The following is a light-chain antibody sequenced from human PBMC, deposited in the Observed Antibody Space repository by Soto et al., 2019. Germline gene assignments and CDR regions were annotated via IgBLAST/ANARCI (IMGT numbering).Light chain of an antibody. V-gene: IGKV3-11*01. CDR3: QQRSNGPLT. J-gene: IGKJ4*01. Sequence: EIVLTQSPATLSLSPGERATLSCRASQSVSSYLAWYQQNPGQAPRLLIYDASNRATGIPARFSGSESGTDFTLTISSLETEDFAVYYCQQRSNGPLTFGGGTKVEIK. CDR2: DAS. CDR1: QSVSSY.